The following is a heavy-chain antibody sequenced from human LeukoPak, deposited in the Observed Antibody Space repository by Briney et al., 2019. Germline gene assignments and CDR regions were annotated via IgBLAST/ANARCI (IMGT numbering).Heavy chain of an antibody. CDR1: GYTFTGYY. CDR3: AREAACGTTNCLAPADWLDP. J-gene: IGHJ5*02. Sequence: ASVKVSCKASGYTFTGYYMHWVRQAPGQGLEWMGWISPNSGDTDIAQKFQGRVTMTRDTSIATSYMEVDSLTSDDTAVYYCAREAACGTTNCLAPADWLDPWGQGTLVIVSS. V-gene: IGHV1-2*02. CDR2: ISPNSGDT. D-gene: IGHD2-2*01.